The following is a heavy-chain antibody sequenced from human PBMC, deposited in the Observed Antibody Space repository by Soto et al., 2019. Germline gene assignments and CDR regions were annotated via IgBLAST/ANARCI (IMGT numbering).Heavy chain of an antibody. Sequence: QVPLVESGGGVVQPGRSLRLSCAASGFSFSSCAMHWVRQAPGKGLEWVAVVSHDGSNKYYADSVKGRVTISRDNSINTVYLQMNSLRAEDTAVYYCARVSIAVAGIANYFDYWGQGTLVTVSS. CDR3: ARVSIAVAGIANYFDY. CDR2: VSHDGSNK. J-gene: IGHJ4*02. CDR1: GFSFSSCA. D-gene: IGHD6-19*01. V-gene: IGHV3-30-3*01.